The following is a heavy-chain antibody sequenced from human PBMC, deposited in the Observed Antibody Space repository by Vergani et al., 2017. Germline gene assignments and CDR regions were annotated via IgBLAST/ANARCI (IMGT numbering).Heavy chain of an antibody. CDR1: GGSISSGGYY. CDR2: IYYSGST. J-gene: IGHJ6*02. V-gene: IGHV4-31*03. D-gene: IGHD2-15*01. Sequence: QVQLQESGPGLVKPSQTLSLTCTVSGGSISSGGYYWSWIRQHPGKGLEWIGYIYYSGSTYYNPSLKSGVTISVDTSKNQFSLKRSSVTAADTAVYYCARDRLGGWNYYYYGMDVWGQGTTVTVSS. CDR3: ARDRLGGWNYYYYGMDV.